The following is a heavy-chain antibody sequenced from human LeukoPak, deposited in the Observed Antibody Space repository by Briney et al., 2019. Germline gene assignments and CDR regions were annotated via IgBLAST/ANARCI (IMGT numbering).Heavy chain of an antibody. Sequence: ASVKVSCKASGYTFTSYGISWVRQAPGQGLEWMGWISAYNGNTNYAQKLQGRVTMTTDTSTSTAYMELRSLRSDDTAVYYCARWVGATTPLIPTFDYWGQGTLVTVFS. V-gene: IGHV1-18*01. CDR2: ISAYNGNT. D-gene: IGHD1-26*01. CDR1: GYTFTSYG. J-gene: IGHJ4*02. CDR3: ARWVGATTPLIPTFDY.